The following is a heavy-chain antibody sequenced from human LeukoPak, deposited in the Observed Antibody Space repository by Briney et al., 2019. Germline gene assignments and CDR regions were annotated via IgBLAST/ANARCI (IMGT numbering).Heavy chain of an antibody. CDR1: GGSISSYY. V-gene: IGHV4-59*01. D-gene: IGHD5-18*01. J-gene: IGHJ4*02. Sequence: SETLSLTCTVSGGSISSYYWSWIRQPPGKGLEWIGYIYYSGSTNYNPSLKSRVTISVDTSKNQFSLKLSSVTAAVTAVYYCARGGQLWQYFDYWGQGTLVTVSS. CDR2: IYYSGST. CDR3: ARGGQLWQYFDY.